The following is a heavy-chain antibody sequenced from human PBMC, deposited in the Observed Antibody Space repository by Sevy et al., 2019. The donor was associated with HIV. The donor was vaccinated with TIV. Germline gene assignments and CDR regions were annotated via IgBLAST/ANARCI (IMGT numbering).Heavy chain of an antibody. CDR1: DGSFSGYY. V-gene: IGHV4-34*01. Sequence: SETLSLTCAVHDGSFSGYYWNWIRQLPGKGLEWIGEINESGITYYNPSLKSRVTISVKASKKQFSLKLNCVTAVDSAVYFCARSPPVVVVPGAPSWLDPWGQGTRVTVSS. J-gene: IGHJ5*02. D-gene: IGHD2-2*01. CDR3: ARSPPVVVVPGAPSWLDP. CDR2: INESGIT.